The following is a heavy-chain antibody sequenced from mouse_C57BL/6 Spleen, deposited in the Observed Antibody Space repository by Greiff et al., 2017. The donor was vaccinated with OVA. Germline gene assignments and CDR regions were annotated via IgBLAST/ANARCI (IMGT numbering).Heavy chain of an antibody. Sequence: VQLQQSGPELVKPGASVKISCKASGYTFTDYYMNWVKQSPGKSLEWIGVINPNSGGTSYNQKFKGKATLTVDKSSSTAYMELRSLTSEDSAAYYRVRELYYYGSSDGGMDYWGKGTSVTVSS. CDR3: VRELYYYGSSDGGMDY. CDR1: GYTFTDYY. J-gene: IGHJ4*01. D-gene: IGHD1-1*01. CDR2: INPNSGGT. V-gene: IGHV1-26*01.